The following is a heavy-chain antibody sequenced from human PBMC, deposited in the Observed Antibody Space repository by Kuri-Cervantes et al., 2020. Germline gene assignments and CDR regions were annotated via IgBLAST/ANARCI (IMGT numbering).Heavy chain of an antibody. CDR3: ARAGSGRGWFDP. CDR1: GGSISSSSYY. Sequence: SETLSLTCTVSGGSISSSSYYWGWIRQPPGKGLEWIGSIYYSGSTYYNPSLKSRVTISVDTSKNQFSLKLSSVTAADTAVYYCARAGSGRGWFDPWGQGTLVTVSS. V-gene: IGHV4-39*01. CDR2: IYYSGST. D-gene: IGHD3-10*01. J-gene: IGHJ5*02.